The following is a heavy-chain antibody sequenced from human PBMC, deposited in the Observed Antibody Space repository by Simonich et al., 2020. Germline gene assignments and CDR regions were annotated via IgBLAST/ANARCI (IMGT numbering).Heavy chain of an antibody. V-gene: IGHV3-53*01. Sequence: EVQLVESGGGLIQPGGSLRLSCAASGFTVSSNYMSWGRQAPGKVREWVSVIYSSGSTSYADSVKGRFTISSDNSKNTLYLQINSLRAEDTAVYYCARWTATGYYFDYWGQGTLVTVSS. CDR2: IYSSGST. CDR1: GFTVSSNY. D-gene: IGHD1-1*01. J-gene: IGHJ4*02. CDR3: ARWTATGYYFDY.